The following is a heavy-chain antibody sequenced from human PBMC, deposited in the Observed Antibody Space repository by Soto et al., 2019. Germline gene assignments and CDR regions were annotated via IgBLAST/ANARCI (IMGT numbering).Heavy chain of an antibody. CDR3: ASPLPLYSSSSDYYYYGMDV. Sequence: ASVKVSCKASGYTFTSYAMHWVRQAPGQRLEWMGWINAGNGNTKYSQKFQGRVTITRDTSASTAYMELSSLRSEDTAVYYCASPLPLYSSSSDYYYYGMDVWGEGTPVTV. CDR1: GYTFTSYA. D-gene: IGHD6-6*01. CDR2: INAGNGNT. J-gene: IGHJ6*02. V-gene: IGHV1-3*01.